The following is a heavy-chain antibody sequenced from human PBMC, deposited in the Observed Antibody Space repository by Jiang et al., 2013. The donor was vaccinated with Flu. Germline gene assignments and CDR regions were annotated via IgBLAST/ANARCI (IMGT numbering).Heavy chain of an antibody. V-gene: IGHV4-59*01. Sequence: TCTVSSGSISSYYWNWIRQPPGKGLEWIGYVYYTGSTDYNPSLNSRVSIPLDTSKNLLSLRLSSVTAADTAVYYCARDSYIAPRILHYWGQGTRVTVSS. CDR3: ARDSYIAPRILHY. J-gene: IGHJ4*02. D-gene: IGHD2-15*01. CDR1: SGSISSYY. CDR2: VYYTGST.